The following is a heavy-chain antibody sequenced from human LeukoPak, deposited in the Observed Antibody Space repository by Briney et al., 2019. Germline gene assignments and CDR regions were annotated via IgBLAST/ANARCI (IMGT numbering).Heavy chain of an antibody. D-gene: IGHD1-26*01. CDR3: AKDRPQSYYYFDY. CDR1: GFTFSSYA. CDR2: ISSTGSTT. V-gene: IGHV3-23*01. J-gene: IGHJ4*01. Sequence: PGGSLRLSCAASGFTFSSYAMGWVRQAPGKGLEWVSTISSTGSTTYYADSVKGRFTISRDNSKNTLYLLMNSLRAEDTAVYYCAKDRPQSYYYFDYWGHGTLVTVSS.